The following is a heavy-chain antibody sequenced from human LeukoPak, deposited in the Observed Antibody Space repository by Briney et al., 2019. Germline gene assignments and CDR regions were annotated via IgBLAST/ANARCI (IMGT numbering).Heavy chain of an antibody. CDR3: ARLGIYDFWSGYYTLDY. Sequence: ASVKVSCKASGYTFTSYYMHWVRQAPGQGLEWMGWISAYNGNTNYAQKLQGRVTMTTDTSTSTAYMELRSLRSDDTAVYYCARLGIYDFWSGYYTLDYWGQGTLVTVSS. CDR2: ISAYNGNT. D-gene: IGHD3-3*01. V-gene: IGHV1-18*04. J-gene: IGHJ4*02. CDR1: GYTFTSYY.